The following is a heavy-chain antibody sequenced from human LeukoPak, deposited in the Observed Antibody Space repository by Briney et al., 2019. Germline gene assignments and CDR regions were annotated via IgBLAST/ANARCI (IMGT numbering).Heavy chain of an antibody. CDR1: GFTFSSYS. CDR2: VSSNSIYV. CDR3: ARDQVDRIWYFDY. V-gene: IGHV3-21*01. Sequence: GGSLRLSCAASGFTFSSYSMNWVRQAPGKGLEWVSSVSSNSIYVFYADSMKGRFTISRDNAKNSLSLQMNSLRAEDTAVYYCARDQVDRIWYFDYWGQGTLVTVSS. D-gene: IGHD1-14*01. J-gene: IGHJ4*02.